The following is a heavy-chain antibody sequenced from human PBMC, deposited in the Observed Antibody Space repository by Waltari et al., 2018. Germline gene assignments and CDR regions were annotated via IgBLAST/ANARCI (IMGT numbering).Heavy chain of an antibody. CDR2: MIPIFGTA. CDR3: ARSVRVTMTTSAVVAFDI. D-gene: IGHD3-22*01. V-gene: IGHV1-69*01. CDR1: GGTFSSYA. J-gene: IGHJ3*02. Sequence: QVQLVQSGAEVKKPGSSVKVSCKDSGGTFSSYAISWVRQAPGKGLEGMGGMIPIFGTANYAQKFQGRVTITADESTSTAYMELSSLRSEDTAMYYCARSVRVTMTTSAVVAFDIWGQGTMVTVSS.